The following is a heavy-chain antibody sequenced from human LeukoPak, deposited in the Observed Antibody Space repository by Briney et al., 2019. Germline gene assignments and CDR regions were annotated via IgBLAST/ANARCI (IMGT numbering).Heavy chain of an antibody. J-gene: IGHJ4*02. CDR2: ISGSGGST. Sequence: GGSLRLSCAASGFTFSSYSMNWVRQAPGEGLEWVSAISGSGGSTYYADSVKGRFTISRDNSKNTLYLQMNSLRAEDTAVYYCAKDQGSVADKYYFDYWGQGTLVTVSS. D-gene: IGHD6-19*01. CDR1: GFTFSSYS. CDR3: AKDQGSVADKYYFDY. V-gene: IGHV3-23*01.